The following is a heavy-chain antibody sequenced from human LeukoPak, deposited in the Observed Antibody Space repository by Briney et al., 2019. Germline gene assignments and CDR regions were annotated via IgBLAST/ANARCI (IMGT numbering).Heavy chain of an antibody. V-gene: IGHV3-49*03. Sequence: PGGSLRLSCTASGFTFGDYAMSWFRQAPGKGLEWVGFIRSKAYGGTTEYAASVKGRFTISRDDSKSIAYLQMNSLKTEDTAVYYCTSWTLYYYDSSGYFEGDWGQGTLVTVSS. CDR3: TSWTLYYYDSSGYFEGD. CDR1: GFTFGDYA. CDR2: IRSKAYGGTT. J-gene: IGHJ4*02. D-gene: IGHD3-22*01.